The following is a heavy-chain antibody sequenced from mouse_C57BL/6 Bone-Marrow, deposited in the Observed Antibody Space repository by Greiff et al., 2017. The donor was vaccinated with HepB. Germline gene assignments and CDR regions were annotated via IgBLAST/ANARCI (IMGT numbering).Heavy chain of an antibody. J-gene: IGHJ3*01. Sequence: VQGVESGAELVKPGASVKISCKASGYAFSSYWMNWVKQRPGKGLEWIGQIYPGDGDTNYNGKFKGKATLTADKSSSTAYMQLSSLTSADSAVYFCARHGSSPWFAYWGQGTLVTVSA. CDR2: IYPGDGDT. D-gene: IGHD1-1*01. CDR1: GYAFSSYW. CDR3: ARHGSSPWFAY. V-gene: IGHV1-80*01.